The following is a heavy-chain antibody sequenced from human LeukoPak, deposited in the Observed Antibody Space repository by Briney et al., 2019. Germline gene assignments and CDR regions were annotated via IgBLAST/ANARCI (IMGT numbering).Heavy chain of an antibody. CDR2: IYSGGST. Sequence: GGSLRLSCAASGYTVSSNHMSWVRQGPGKGLEWVSVIYSGGSTYYADSVKGRFTISRDNSKNTLYLQMNSLRAEDTAVYYCASHSSSWYGFDYWGQGTLVTVSS. CDR1: GYTVSSNH. D-gene: IGHD6-13*01. CDR3: ASHSSSWYGFDY. V-gene: IGHV3-53*01. J-gene: IGHJ4*02.